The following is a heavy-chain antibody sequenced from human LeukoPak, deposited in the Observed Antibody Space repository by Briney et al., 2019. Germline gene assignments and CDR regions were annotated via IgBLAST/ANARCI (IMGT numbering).Heavy chain of an antibody. CDR1: GFSFSNYW. CDR3: AKLTSGWVVAAFDF. D-gene: IGHD5-12*01. V-gene: IGHV3-74*01. J-gene: IGHJ4*02. Sequence: GSLRLSCAASGFSFSNYWMNWVRQAPGKGLVWVSRLNSDGSSTSYADSVKGRFTISRDNAKNTLYLQMNSLRAEDTAVYYCAKLTSGWVVAAFDFWGQGTLVSVSS. CDR2: LNSDGSST.